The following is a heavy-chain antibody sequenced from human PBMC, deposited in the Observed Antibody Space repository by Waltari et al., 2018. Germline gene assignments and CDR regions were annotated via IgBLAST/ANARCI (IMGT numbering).Heavy chain of an antibody. D-gene: IGHD6-19*01. CDR2: ISYSGTT. J-gene: IGHJ4*02. V-gene: IGHV4-39*01. CDR3: VRPGSSVGWYYFEY. Sequence: QLQLQESGPGLVKPSETLSLTCTVSGDSISGSNYYWGWIRQPPGQGLEWIGSISYSGTTYCNPSLKSRVTMSVDTSKNQFSLNLSSVTAADTAVFYCVRPGSSVGWYYFEYWGQGTLVTVSS. CDR1: GDSISGSNYY.